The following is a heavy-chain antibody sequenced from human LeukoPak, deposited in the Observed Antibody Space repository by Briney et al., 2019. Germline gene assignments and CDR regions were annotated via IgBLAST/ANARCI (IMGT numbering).Heavy chain of an antibody. CDR2: VNPSGGST. J-gene: IGHJ5*02. Sequence: ASVKVSCKASGYTFTTYYLHWVRQAPGQGLAWMGIVNPSGGSTPYAQNFQGRVTMTRDTSTNTVYMELSSLRSEDTAVYYCARGTYYDILTGYYYLSWFDPWGQGTLVTVSS. CDR3: ARGTYYDILTGYYYLSWFDP. D-gene: IGHD3-9*01. CDR1: GYTFTTYY. V-gene: IGHV1-46*01.